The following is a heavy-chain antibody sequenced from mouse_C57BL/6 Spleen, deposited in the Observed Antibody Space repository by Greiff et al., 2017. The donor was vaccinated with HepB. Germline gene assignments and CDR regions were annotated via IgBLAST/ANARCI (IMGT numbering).Heavy chain of an antibody. D-gene: IGHD2-4*01. CDR2: IDPSDSYT. CDR3: AGYDYGAMDY. Sequence: QVQLQRPGAKLVMPGASVKLSCKASGYTFTSYWMHWVKQRPGQGLEWIGEIDPSDSYTNYNQKFKGKSTLTVDKSSSTAYMQLSSLTSEDSAVYYCAGYDYGAMDYWGQGTSVTVSS. V-gene: IGHV1-69*01. J-gene: IGHJ4*01. CDR1: GYTFTSYW.